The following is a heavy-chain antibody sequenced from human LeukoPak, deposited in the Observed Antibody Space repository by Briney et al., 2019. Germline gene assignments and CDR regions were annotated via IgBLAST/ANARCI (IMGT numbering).Heavy chain of an antibody. Sequence: GGSLRLSCAASGFTFSSYEMNWVRQAPGKGLEWVSYISSSGSTIYYADSVKGRFTISRDNAKNSLYLQMNSLRAEDTAVYYCVRDLNREGMGIWGQGTMVTVSS. CDR3: VRDLNREGMGI. J-gene: IGHJ3*02. V-gene: IGHV3-48*03. CDR2: ISSSGSTI. CDR1: GFTFSSYE. D-gene: IGHD3-10*01.